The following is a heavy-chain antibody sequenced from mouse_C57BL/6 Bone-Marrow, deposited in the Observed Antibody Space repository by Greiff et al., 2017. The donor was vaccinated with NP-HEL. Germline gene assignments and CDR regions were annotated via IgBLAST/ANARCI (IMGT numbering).Heavy chain of an antibody. Sequence: EVQGVESGGGLVPPGGSLKLSCAASGFTFSDSGMAWVRQAPRKGPAWVAFLSNLAYSIYYADTVTGRFTISRENAKNTLYLEMSSLRSEDTAMYYCARGDYYAMDYWGQGTSVTVSS. V-gene: IGHV5-15*01. CDR1: GFTFSDSG. J-gene: IGHJ4*01. CDR2: LSNLAYSI. CDR3: ARGDYYAMDY.